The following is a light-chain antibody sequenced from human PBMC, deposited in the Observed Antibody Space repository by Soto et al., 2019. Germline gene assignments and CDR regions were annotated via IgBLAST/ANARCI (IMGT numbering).Light chain of an antibody. CDR1: TSDVGGYNY. CDR2: DVI. Sequence: QSALTQPASVSGSPGQSITISCTGTTSDVGGYNYVSWHQQHPGKAPKLMIYDVINRPSGVSNRFSGSKSDNTASLTISGLQAEDEADYYCTSYTSSGTYVFGSGTKVTVL. J-gene: IGLJ1*01. V-gene: IGLV2-14*01. CDR3: TSYTSSGTYV.